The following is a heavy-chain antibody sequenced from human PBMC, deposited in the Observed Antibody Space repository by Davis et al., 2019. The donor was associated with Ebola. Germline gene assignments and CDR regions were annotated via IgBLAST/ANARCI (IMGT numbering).Heavy chain of an antibody. V-gene: IGHV3-33*01. J-gene: IGHJ4*02. CDR2: LWYDGSNK. CDR3: AREPLTGIELDY. D-gene: IGHD7-27*01. CDR1: GFPFRSYR. Sequence: SPMLPCAASGFPFRSYRLHWLLQAPGKGLVWVPVLWYDGSNKYYADSVKGRFTISRDNSKNTLYLQMNSLRAEDTAVYYCAREPLTGIELDYWGQGTLVTVSS.